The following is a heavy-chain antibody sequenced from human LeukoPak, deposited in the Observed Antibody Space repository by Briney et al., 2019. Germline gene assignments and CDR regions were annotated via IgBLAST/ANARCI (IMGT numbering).Heavy chain of an antibody. Sequence: QPGGSLRLSCAAYGFIFSSYDIYWVRQATGKGLEWVSGITTNGDTYYPGSVKGRFTISRDDAKHSLYLQMNSLRVGDTAVYYCTRGTRAGVWAFDIWGQGTMVTVSS. V-gene: IGHV3-13*04. CDR2: ITTNGDT. J-gene: IGHJ3*02. CDR1: GFIFSSYD. CDR3: TRGTRAGVWAFDI. D-gene: IGHD6-19*01.